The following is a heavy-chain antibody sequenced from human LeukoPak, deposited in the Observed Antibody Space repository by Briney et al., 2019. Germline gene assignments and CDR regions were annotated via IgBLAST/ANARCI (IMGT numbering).Heavy chain of an antibody. Sequence: GGSLRLSCAASGFTFSSYWMSWVRRAPGKGLEWVANIKQDGSEKYYVDSVKGRFTISRDNAKNSLYLQMNSLRAEDTAVYYCASESVGSPDAFDIWGQGTMVTVSS. CDR3: ASESVGSPDAFDI. V-gene: IGHV3-7*01. D-gene: IGHD3-10*01. CDR1: GFTFSSYW. CDR2: IKQDGSEK. J-gene: IGHJ3*02.